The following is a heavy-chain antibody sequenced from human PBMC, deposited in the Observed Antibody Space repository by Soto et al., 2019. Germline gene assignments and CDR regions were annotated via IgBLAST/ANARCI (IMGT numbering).Heavy chain of an antibody. CDR1: GGSISSGDYY. CDR3: ASDRYGWPILDY. V-gene: IGHV4-30-4*01. J-gene: IGHJ4*02. CDR2: IYYSGST. Sequence: QVQLQESGPGLVKPSQTLSLTCTVSGGSISSGDYYWSWIRQPPGKGLEWIGYIYYSGSTYYNPALRCRXXIXVXXSKNQFSLKLSSVTAADTAVYYCASDRYGWPILDYWGQGTLVTVSS. D-gene: IGHD2-8*02.